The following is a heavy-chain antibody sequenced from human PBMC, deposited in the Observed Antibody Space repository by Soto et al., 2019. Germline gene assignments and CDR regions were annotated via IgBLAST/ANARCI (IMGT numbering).Heavy chain of an antibody. J-gene: IGHJ5*02. D-gene: IGHD2-21*02. Sequence: QVQLQQWGAGLLKPSETLSLTCAVYGGSFSGYYWSWIRQPPGKGLEWIGEINHSGSTNYNPSLKSRVTISVDTSKNQFSLKLSSVTAADTAVYYCASHGPHCGGDCYSVGGPTYNWFDPWGQGTLVTVSS. CDR2: INHSGST. CDR1: GGSFSGYY. CDR3: ASHGPHCGGDCYSVGGPTYNWFDP. V-gene: IGHV4-34*01.